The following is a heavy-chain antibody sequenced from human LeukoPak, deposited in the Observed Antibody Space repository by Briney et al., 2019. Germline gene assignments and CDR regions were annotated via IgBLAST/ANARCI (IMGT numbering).Heavy chain of an antibody. D-gene: IGHD1-1*01. V-gene: IGHV4-34*01. CDR2: INHSGSA. CDR1: GGSFSGYY. Sequence: SETLSLTCAVYGGSFSGYYWSWIRQPPGKGLEWIGEINHSGSASYNPSLKSRVTISVDTSKIQFSLKLSSVTATDTAVYYRARMRDNWNVCVFDIWGQGTMVTVSS. CDR3: ARMRDNWNVCVFDI. J-gene: IGHJ3*02.